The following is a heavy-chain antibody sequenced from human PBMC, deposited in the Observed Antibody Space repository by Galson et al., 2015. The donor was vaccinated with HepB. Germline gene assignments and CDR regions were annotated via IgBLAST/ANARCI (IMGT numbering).Heavy chain of an antibody. V-gene: IGHV3-23*01. Sequence: SLRLSCAVSGFIFDSFVMSWVRQAPGKGLEWVSAISGSGGSVNYADSVKGRFTISRDNSKNTLYLQMNSLRAEDTAIYYCAKRGYTYGAFDYWGQGTLVTVSS. D-gene: IGHD5-18*01. CDR1: GFIFDSFV. CDR2: ISGSGGSV. J-gene: IGHJ4*02. CDR3: AKRGYTYGAFDY.